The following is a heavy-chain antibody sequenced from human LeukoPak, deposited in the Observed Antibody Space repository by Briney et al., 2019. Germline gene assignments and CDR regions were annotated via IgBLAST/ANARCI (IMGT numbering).Heavy chain of an antibody. CDR1: GGSISSYY. D-gene: IGHD5-18*01. Sequence: SETPSLTCTVSGGSISSYYWSWIRQPAGKGLERIARIYTSGSTNYNPPLKSRVTMSVDTSKNQFSLKLSSVTAADTAVYYCARDAQKDTATIYFDYWGQGTLVTVSS. CDR3: ARDAQKDTATIYFDY. CDR2: IYTSGST. J-gene: IGHJ4*02. V-gene: IGHV4-4*07.